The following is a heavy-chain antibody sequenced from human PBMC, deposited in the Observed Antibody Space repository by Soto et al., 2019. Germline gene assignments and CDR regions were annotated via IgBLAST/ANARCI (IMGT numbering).Heavy chain of an antibody. CDR3: ARGARYSGYGERMDV. V-gene: IGHV5-51*01. Sequence: LKISCKGSGYSFTSYWIGWVRQMPGKGLEWMGIIYPGDSDTRYSPSFQGQVTISADKSISTAYLQMNSLRAEDTAVYYCARGARYSGYGERMDVWGQGTTVTVSS. J-gene: IGHJ6*02. CDR2: IYPGDSDT. D-gene: IGHD5-12*01. CDR1: GYSFTSYW.